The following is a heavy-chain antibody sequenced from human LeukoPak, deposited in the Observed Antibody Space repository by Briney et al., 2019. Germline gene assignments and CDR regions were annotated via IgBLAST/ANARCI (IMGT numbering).Heavy chain of an antibody. CDR2: ISWDGGST. D-gene: IGHD3-10*01. V-gene: IGHV3-43*01. J-gene: IGHJ4*02. CDR1: GFTFDDYT. Sequence: PGGSLRLSCAASGFTFDDYTMHWVRQAPGKGLEWVSLISWDGGSTYYADSVKGRFTISRDNSKNSLYLQMNSLRTEDTALYYCAKGGGTMVRGVFDYWGQGTLVTVSS. CDR3: AKGGGTMVRGVFDY.